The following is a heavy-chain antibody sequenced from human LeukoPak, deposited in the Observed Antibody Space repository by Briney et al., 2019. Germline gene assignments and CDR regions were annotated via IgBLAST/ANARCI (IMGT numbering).Heavy chain of an antibody. Sequence: GGSLRLSCAASGFTFSRYWMSWVRQAPGKGLEWVANIEQDGSEKNYLDSVKGRFTISRDNSKNTLYLQMNSLRAEDTAVYYCAIGMLRYFDWLGQGTLVTVSS. J-gene: IGHJ4*02. V-gene: IGHV3-7*03. CDR1: GFTFSRYW. CDR2: IEQDGSEK. D-gene: IGHD3-9*01. CDR3: AIGMLRYFDW.